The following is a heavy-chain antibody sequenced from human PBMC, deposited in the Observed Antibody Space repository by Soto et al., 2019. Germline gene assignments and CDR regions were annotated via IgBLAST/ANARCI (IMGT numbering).Heavy chain of an antibody. CDR3: AREFSNSPETFDS. D-gene: IGHD6-6*01. CDR2: MFHTGSA. CDR1: GGSVNSDSYY. V-gene: IGHV4-61*01. J-gene: IGHJ4*02. Sequence: SETLSLTCTVSGGSVNSDSYYWSWIRQPPGRGLEWIGYMFHTGSASYNPSLKSRVTISVDTTRNQFSLRLSSVTAADTAVYYCAREFSNSPETFDSWGQGSLVTVSS.